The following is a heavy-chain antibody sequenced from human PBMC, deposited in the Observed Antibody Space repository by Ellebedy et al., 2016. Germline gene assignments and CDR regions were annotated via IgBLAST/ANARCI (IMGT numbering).Heavy chain of an antibody. D-gene: IGHD2-2*01. J-gene: IGHJ4*02. Sequence: SETLSLTCAVYGGSFSGYYWSWIRQPPGKGLEWIGEINHSGSTNYNPSLKSRVTISVDTSKNQFSLKLSSVTAADTAVYYCATGTRWGLEYWGQGTLVTVSS. CDR3: ATGTRWGLEY. CDR2: INHSGST. V-gene: IGHV4-34*01. CDR1: GGSFSGYY.